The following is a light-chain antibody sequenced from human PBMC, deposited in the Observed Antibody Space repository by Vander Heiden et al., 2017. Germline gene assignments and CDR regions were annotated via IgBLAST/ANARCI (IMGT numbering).Light chain of an antibody. CDR3: QQSYSTPQYT. CDR2: AAS. V-gene: IGKV1-39*01. CDR1: QSISSY. J-gene: IGKJ2*01. Sequence: DIQLTQSPSSLSASVGERVTITCRASQSISSYLNWYQQKPGKAPKLLIYAASSLQSGVPSRFSGSGSGTDFTLTISSLQPEDFATYYCQQSYSTPQYTFGQGTKLEIK.